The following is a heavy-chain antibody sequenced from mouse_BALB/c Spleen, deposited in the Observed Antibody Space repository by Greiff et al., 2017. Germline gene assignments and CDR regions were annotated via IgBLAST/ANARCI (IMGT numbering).Heavy chain of an antibody. CDR2: ISSGGGST. J-gene: IGHJ4*01. D-gene: IGHD2-14*01. Sequence: DVKLVESGGGLVKPGGSLKLSCAASGFAFSSYDMSWVRQTPEKRLEWVAYISSGGGSTYYPDTVKGRFTISRDNAKNTLYLQMSSLKSEDTAMYYCARHYMYDDAMDYWGQGTSVTVSS. CDR1: GFAFSSYD. V-gene: IGHV5-12-1*01. CDR3: ARHYMYDDAMDY.